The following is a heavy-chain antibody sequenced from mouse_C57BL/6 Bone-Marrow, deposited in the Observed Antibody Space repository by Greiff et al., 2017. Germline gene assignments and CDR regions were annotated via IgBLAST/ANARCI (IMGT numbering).Heavy chain of an antibody. D-gene: IGHD1-1*02. J-gene: IGHJ2*01. CDR3: ARVGLWSLDY. V-gene: IGHV3-6*01. CDR1: GYSITSGYY. Sequence: ESGPGLVKPSQSLSLTCSVTGYSITSGYYWNWIRQFPGNKLEWMGYISYDGSNNYNPSLKNRISITRDTSKNQFFLKLNSVTTEDTATYYCARVGLWSLDYWGQGTTLTVSS. CDR2: ISYDGSN.